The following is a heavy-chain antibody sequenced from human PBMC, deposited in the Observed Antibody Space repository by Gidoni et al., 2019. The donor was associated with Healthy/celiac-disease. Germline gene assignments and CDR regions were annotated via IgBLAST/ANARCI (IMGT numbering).Heavy chain of an antibody. CDR1: GGTFSSYA. CDR2: IIPILGIA. D-gene: IGHD4-17*01. CDR3: ARVNENGDYVFFDY. V-gene: IGHV1-69*04. J-gene: IGHJ4*02. Sequence: QVQLVQSGAAVKTPGSSVKVSCKASGGTFSSYAISWLRQAPGQGLEWMGRIIPILGIANYAQKFQGRVTITADKSTSTAYMELSSLRSEDTAVYYCARVNENGDYVFFDYWGQGTLVTVSS.